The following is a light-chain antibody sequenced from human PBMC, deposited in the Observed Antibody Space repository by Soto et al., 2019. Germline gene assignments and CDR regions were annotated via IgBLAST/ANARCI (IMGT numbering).Light chain of an antibody. V-gene: IGLV2-14*03. Sequence: QSALTQPASVSGSLGQSITISCTGTSSDVGGYNFVSWYQQHPGKAPELMIYDVSYRPSGVSNRFSGSKSGSTASLTISGLQAEDEAYYYCSSYAVSTTLYVFGTGTKVTVL. CDR1: SSDVGGYNF. CDR2: DVS. J-gene: IGLJ1*01. CDR3: SSYAVSTTLYV.